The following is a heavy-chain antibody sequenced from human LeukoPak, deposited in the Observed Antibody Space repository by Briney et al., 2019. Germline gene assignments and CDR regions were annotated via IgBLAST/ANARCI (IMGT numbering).Heavy chain of an antibody. D-gene: IGHD3-9*01. CDR1: GFTFSNYV. J-gene: IGHJ4*02. CDR3: AKDATGYFDY. V-gene: IGHV3-23*01. CDR2: ISGSGGTT. Sequence: GGSLRLSCAASGFTFSNYVMSWVRQAPGKGLEWVSAISGSGGTTDYADSVRGRFTISRDNPKNTLFLQMNNLRAEDTAVYYCAKDATGYFDYWGQGTLVTVSS.